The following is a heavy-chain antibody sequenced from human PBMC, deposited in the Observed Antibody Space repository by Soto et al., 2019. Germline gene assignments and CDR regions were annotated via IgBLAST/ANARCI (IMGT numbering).Heavy chain of an antibody. D-gene: IGHD6-13*01. V-gene: IGHV3-30-3*01. CDR1: GFTFSSYA. J-gene: IGHJ4*02. Sequence: QVQLVEAGGGVVQPGRSLRLSCAASGFTFSSYAMHWVRQAPGKGLEWVAVISYDGSNKYYADSVKGRFTISRDNSKNTLYLQMNSLRAEDTAVYYCARAPYSSSWGIDYWGQGTLVTVFS. CDR2: ISYDGSNK. CDR3: ARAPYSSSWGIDY.